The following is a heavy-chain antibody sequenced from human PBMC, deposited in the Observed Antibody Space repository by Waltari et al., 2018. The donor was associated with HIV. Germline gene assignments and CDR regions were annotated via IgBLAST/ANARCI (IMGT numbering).Heavy chain of an antibody. D-gene: IGHD5-18*01. Sequence: QVQLVQSGAEVKKPGASVKVSCKASGYTFTSYDINWVRQATGQGLEWMGWMNPNSGNTGYAQKFQGRVTMTRNTAISTAYMELSSLRFEDTAVYYCARGTTRGHSSGLSWFDPWGQGTQVTVSS. CDR1: GYTFTSYD. V-gene: IGHV1-8*01. CDR3: ARGTTRGHSSGLSWFDP. J-gene: IGHJ5*02. CDR2: MNPNSGNT.